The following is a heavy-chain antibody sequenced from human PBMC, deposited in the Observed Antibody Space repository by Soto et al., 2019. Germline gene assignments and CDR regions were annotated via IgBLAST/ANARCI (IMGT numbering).Heavy chain of an antibody. CDR3: AREDFDSEIYYGMDV. CDR1: GGTFSSYA. Sequence: QVQLVQSGSSVKKPGSSVKVSCKASGGTFSSYAISWVRQAPGQGLEWMGGIIPIFNATPYAQKFQGRVTITADESTSTAYIELSSLRSEDTAVYYCAREDFDSEIYYGMDVWGQGTTVTVSS. V-gene: IGHV1-69*01. CDR2: IIPIFNAT. J-gene: IGHJ6*02. D-gene: IGHD3-3*01.